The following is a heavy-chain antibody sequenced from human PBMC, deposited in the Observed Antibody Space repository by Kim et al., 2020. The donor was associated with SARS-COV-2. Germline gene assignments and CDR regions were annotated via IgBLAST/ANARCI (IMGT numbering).Heavy chain of an antibody. CDR2: IIPIFGTA. CDR3: AREGGGVIATPDAFDI. J-gene: IGHJ3*02. Sequence: SVKVSCKASGGTFSSYAISWVRQAPGQGLEWMGGIIPIFGTANYAQKFQGRVTITADESTSTAYMELSSLRSEDTAVYYCAREGGGVIATPDAFDIWGQRNMVTVSS. CDR1: GGTFSSYA. V-gene: IGHV1-69*13. D-gene: IGHD2-21*01.